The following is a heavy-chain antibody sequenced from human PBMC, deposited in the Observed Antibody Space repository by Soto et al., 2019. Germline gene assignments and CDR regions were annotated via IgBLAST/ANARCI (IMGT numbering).Heavy chain of an antibody. D-gene: IGHD6-19*01. V-gene: IGHV3-7*05. CDR2: IKQDGSEK. CDR1: GFTFSSYW. CDR3: ARDKVAVASGAFDI. Sequence: GGSLRLSCAASGFTFSSYWMSWVRQAPGKGLEWVANIKQDGSEKYYVDSVKGRFTISRDNAKNSLYLQMNSLRAEDTAVYYCARDKVAVASGAFDIWGQGTMVTVS. J-gene: IGHJ3*02.